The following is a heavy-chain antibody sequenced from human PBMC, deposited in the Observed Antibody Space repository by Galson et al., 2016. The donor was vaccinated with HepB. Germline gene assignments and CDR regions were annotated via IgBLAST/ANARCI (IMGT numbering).Heavy chain of an antibody. CDR1: GGSISSGHW. V-gene: IGHV4-4*02. CDR3: ARGTGLDAFHI. D-gene: IGHD1-14*01. J-gene: IGHJ3*02. CDR2: IYHTGNT. Sequence: SETLSLTCAVSGGSISSGHWWTWVRQPPGKGLEWIGEIYHTGNTNYNPSLMSRVTISLDTSKNEFSLKLRSVTAADTAMYYCARGTGLDAFHIWGQGTMVTVSS.